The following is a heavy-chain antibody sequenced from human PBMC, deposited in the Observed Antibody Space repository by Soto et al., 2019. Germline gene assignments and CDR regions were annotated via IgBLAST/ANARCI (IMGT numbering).Heavy chain of an antibody. Sequence: ASVKVSCKASGYAFTSYGISWVRQAPGQGLEWMGWISAYNGNTNYAQKLQGRVTMTTDTSTSTAYMELRSLRSDDTAVYYCARDRFTHLHSSSWYYYYMDVWGKGTTVTVSS. CDR3: ARDRFTHLHSSSWYYYYMDV. J-gene: IGHJ6*03. D-gene: IGHD6-13*01. V-gene: IGHV1-18*01. CDR1: GYAFTSYG. CDR2: ISAYNGNT.